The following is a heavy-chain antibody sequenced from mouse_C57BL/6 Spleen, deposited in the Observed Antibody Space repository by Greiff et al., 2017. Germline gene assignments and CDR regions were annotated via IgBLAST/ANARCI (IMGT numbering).Heavy chain of an antibody. CDR1: GYSFTDYN. Sequence: VQLKQSGPELVKPGASVTISCKASGYSFTDYNMNWVKQSNGKSLEWIGVINPNYGTTSYNQKFKGKATVTVDQSSSPAYMQLNSLTSEDSAVYYCASNYYGSSHFDYWGPGTTLTVSS. CDR2: INPNYGTT. D-gene: IGHD1-1*01. J-gene: IGHJ2*01. CDR3: ASNYYGSSHFDY. V-gene: IGHV1-39*01.